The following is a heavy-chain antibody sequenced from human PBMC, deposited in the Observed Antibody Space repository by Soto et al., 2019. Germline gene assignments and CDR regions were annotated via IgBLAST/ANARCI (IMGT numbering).Heavy chain of an antibody. J-gene: IGHJ5*02. V-gene: IGHV4-31*03. Sequence: RSLTCPVSGGSISSGGYYWSWIRQHPGEGLEWIGYIYYSGSTYYNPSLKSRVTISVDTSKNQFSLKLSSVTAADTAVYYCASYPRGHNWFEPWGQGTLVTVSS. CDR2: IYYSGST. CDR1: GGSISSGGYY. CDR3: ASYPRGHNWFEP.